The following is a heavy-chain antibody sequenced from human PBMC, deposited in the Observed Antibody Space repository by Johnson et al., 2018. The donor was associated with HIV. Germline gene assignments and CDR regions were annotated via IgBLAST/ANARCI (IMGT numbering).Heavy chain of an antibody. V-gene: IGHV3-66*03. Sequence: VQLVESGGGLIQPGGSLRLSCEASGFTVRSNYISWVRQAPGKGLEWVSVIYSGGDTYYADSVKGRFTIPGDNSKNTLYLQMNSLRAEDTAVYYCARDGTRYYYDSSGSRGTFDIWGQGTMVIVSS. CDR2: IYSGGDT. D-gene: IGHD3-22*01. J-gene: IGHJ3*02. CDR3: ARDGTRYYYDSSGSRGTFDI. CDR1: GFTVRSNY.